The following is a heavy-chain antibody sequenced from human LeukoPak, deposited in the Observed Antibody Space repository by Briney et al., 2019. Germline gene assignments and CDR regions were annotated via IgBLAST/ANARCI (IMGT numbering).Heavy chain of an antibody. D-gene: IGHD5-12*01. CDR3: AREGGYVFDY. Sequence: GGSLRLSCAASGSTFSSYSMNWVRQAPGKGLEWVSYISSSSSTIYYADSVKGRFTISRDNSKNTVYLQMNSLRPEDTAMYYCAREGGYVFDYWGQGTLVTVSS. CDR1: GSTFSSYS. J-gene: IGHJ4*02. V-gene: IGHV3-48*01. CDR2: ISSSSSTI.